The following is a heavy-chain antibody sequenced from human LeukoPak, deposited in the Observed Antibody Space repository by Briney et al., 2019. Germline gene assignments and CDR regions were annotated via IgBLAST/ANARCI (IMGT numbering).Heavy chain of an antibody. Sequence: SETLSLTCTVSGGSISSSSYYWGWIRQPPGKGLEWIGSIYYSGSTYYNPSLKSRVTISVDTSKNQFSLKLSSVTAADTAVYYCARSSYGDYYFDYWGQGTLVTVSS. CDR2: IYYSGST. V-gene: IGHV4-39*01. CDR1: GGSISSSSYY. J-gene: IGHJ4*02. CDR3: ARSSYGDYYFDY. D-gene: IGHD4-17*01.